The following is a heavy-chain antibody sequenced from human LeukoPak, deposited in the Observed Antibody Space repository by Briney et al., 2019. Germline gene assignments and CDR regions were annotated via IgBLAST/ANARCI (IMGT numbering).Heavy chain of an antibody. Sequence: GGSLRLSCAASGFTFSSYELNWVRQAPGKGLEWVSYISDTGSTIYYADSVKGRFTISRDNSKNTLYLQMNSLRAEDTAVYYCARGGYDSGSYYKGPLYYFDYWGQGTLVTVSS. D-gene: IGHD3-10*01. V-gene: IGHV3-48*03. J-gene: IGHJ4*02. CDR2: ISDTGSTI. CDR3: ARGGYDSGSYYKGPLYYFDY. CDR1: GFTFSSYE.